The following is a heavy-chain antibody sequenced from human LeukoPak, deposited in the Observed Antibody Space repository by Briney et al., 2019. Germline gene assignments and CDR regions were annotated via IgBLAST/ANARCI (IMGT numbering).Heavy chain of an antibody. Sequence: SETLSLTCTVSGGSISSNYWTWIRQPAGKGLEWIGRIYTSGSTNYNPSLKSRVTISVDTSKNQFSLRLNSVTAADTAVYYCARFDFYGDRLSLREERRYNWFDPWGQGTLVTVSS. J-gene: IGHJ5*02. V-gene: IGHV4-4*07. CDR1: GGSISSNY. CDR2: IYTSGST. D-gene: IGHD4-17*01. CDR3: ARFDFYGDRLSLREERRYNWFDP.